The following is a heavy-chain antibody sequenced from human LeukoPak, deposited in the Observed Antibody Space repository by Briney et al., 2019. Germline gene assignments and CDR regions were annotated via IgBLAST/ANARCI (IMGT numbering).Heavy chain of an antibody. J-gene: IGHJ4*02. CDR2: IYHSGST. CDR3: ARDRVVGARYFDY. V-gene: IGHV4-38-2*02. CDR1: GYSINNGYF. D-gene: IGHD1-26*01. Sequence: SETLSLTCTVSGYSINNGYFWGWIRQPPGKGLECIGTIYHSGSTNYNPSLKSRVTISVDKSKNQFSLKLSSVTAADTAVYYCARDRVVGARYFDYWGQGTLVTVSS.